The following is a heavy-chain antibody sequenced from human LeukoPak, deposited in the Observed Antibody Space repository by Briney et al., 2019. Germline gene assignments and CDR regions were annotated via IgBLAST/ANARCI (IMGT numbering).Heavy chain of an antibody. CDR3: TRHGDQDY. CDR2: IRSKPKNYAT. V-gene: IGHV3-73*01. Sequence: PGGSLRLSCAASGFTFSGSAIHWVRQASGKGLEWVGRIRSKPKNYATAYAASVKGRFTISRDDSKNTAYLQMNSLKTEDTAVYYCTRHGDQDYWGPGTLVTVSS. D-gene: IGHD7-27*01. J-gene: IGHJ4*02. CDR1: GFTFSGSA.